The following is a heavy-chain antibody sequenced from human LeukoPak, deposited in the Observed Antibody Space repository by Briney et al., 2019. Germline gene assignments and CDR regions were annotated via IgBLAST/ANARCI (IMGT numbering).Heavy chain of an antibody. CDR2: ISWNSGSI. CDR1: GFTFDDYA. D-gene: IGHD5-24*01. V-gene: IGHV3-9*01. J-gene: IGHJ3*02. CDR3: AKAARDAADAFDT. Sequence: GRSLRLSCAASGFTFDDYAMHWVRQAPGKGLEWVSGISWNSGSIGYADSVKGRFTISRDNAKNSLYLQMNSLRAEDTALYYCAKAARDAADAFDTWGQGTMVTVSS.